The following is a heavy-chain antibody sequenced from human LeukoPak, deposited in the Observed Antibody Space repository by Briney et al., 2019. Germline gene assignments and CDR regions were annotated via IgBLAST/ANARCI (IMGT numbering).Heavy chain of an antibody. Sequence: GRSLRLSCAASGSTSSRYYMSWVRQTPEKGLEWVANINQDGSEKNYVDSVKGRFTSSRDNAKNSLYLQMNSLRAEDTAVYYCASAAGWESAYWGQGTLVTVSS. CDR3: ASAAGWESAY. D-gene: IGHD1-26*01. V-gene: IGHV3-7*01. J-gene: IGHJ4*02. CDR2: INQDGSEK. CDR1: GSTSSRYY.